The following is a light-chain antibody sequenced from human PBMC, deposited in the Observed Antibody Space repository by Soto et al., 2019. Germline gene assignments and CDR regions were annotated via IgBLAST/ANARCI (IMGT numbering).Light chain of an antibody. Sequence: QSVPTPPPSVSGAPGQRVTDACTASSSNIGAGYDVHWYQQLPGTAPELLIFININRPSGGPDRFSGSKSGTSASLAITGLRADDEADYYCQSYDSSLGGYVFGTGTKLTVL. CDR3: QSYDSSLGGYV. V-gene: IGLV1-40*01. J-gene: IGLJ1*01. CDR2: INI. CDR1: SSNIGAGYD.